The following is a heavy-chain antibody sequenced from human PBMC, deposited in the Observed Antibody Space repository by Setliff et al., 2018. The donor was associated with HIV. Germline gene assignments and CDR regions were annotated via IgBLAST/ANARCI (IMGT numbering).Heavy chain of an antibody. CDR2: ITPNSGGT. CDR3: ARGPNYYDSSGYYYRDAFDI. D-gene: IGHD3-22*01. V-gene: IGHV1-2*02. Sequence: ASVKVSCKASGYTFTGYYMHWVRQAPGQGLEWMGWITPNSGGTNYAQKFQGRVTMTRDTSISTTYMELSRLRSDDTAVYYCARGPNYYDSSGYYYRDAFDIWGQGTMVTVSS. CDR1: GYTFTGYY. J-gene: IGHJ3*02.